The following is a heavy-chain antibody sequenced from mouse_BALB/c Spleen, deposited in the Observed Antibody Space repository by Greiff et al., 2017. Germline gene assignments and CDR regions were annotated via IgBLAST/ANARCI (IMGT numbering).Heavy chain of an antibody. V-gene: IGHV5-17*02. D-gene: IGHD2-14*01. Sequence: EVHLVESGGGLVQPGASRKLSCAASGFTFSSFGMHWVRQEPGQGLEWVAYISSGSSSIYYADTVKGRVTLSRDNPTNTVFLQMSSLRSEDTAMYYCARGGYDGYFDVWGAGTTVTVSS. CDR2: ISSGSSSI. CDR3: ARGGYDGYFDV. CDR1: GFTFSSFG. J-gene: IGHJ1*01.